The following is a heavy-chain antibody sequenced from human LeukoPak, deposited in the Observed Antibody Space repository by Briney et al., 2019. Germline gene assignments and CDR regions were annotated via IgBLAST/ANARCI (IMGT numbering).Heavy chain of an antibody. Sequence: PSETLSLTCAVYGGSFSGYYWSWIRQPPGKGLEWIGEINHSGSTNYNPSLKSRVTISVDTSNNQFSLKLSSVTAADTAVYYCARGSRGSGGSCYRNWGQGTLVTVSS. CDR3: ARGSRGSGGSCYRN. CDR1: GGSFSGYY. D-gene: IGHD2-15*01. J-gene: IGHJ4*02. V-gene: IGHV4-34*01. CDR2: INHSGST.